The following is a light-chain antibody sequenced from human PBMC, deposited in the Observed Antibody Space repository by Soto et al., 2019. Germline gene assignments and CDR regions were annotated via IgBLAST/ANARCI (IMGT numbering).Light chain of an antibody. Sequence: DIQMTQSPSTLSASVGDRVTITCRASQSISSWLAWFQQKPGKAPKLLISQASNLENGVPSRFSGSGSGTEFTLTISSLQPDDFATYYCQQYNSLSRTFGQGTKVEIK. CDR3: QQYNSLSRT. CDR1: QSISSW. J-gene: IGKJ1*01. V-gene: IGKV1-5*03. CDR2: QAS.